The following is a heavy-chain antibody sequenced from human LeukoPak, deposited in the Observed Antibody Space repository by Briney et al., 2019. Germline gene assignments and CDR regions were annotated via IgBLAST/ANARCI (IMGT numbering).Heavy chain of an antibody. CDR1: GFTFSSYR. CDR3: ARVDTYGDIDY. Sequence: PGGSLRLSCVASGFTFSSYRMTWVRQAPGKGLEWVANIKKDGSEKYYVDSVKGRFTISRDNAKTSLYLQMNSLRAEDTAVYYCARVDTYGDIDYWGQGTLVTVSS. D-gene: IGHD3-10*01. V-gene: IGHV3-7*01. J-gene: IGHJ4*02. CDR2: IKKDGSEK.